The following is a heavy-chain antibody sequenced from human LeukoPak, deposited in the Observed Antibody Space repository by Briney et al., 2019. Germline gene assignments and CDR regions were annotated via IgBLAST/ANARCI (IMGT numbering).Heavy chain of an antibody. CDR1: GYTFTTYG. J-gene: IGHJ3*02. D-gene: IGHD3-3*01. Sequence: SVKVSCKASGYTFTTYGLTWVRQAPGQGLEWMGGIIPIFGTANYAQKFQGRVTITADESTSTAYMELSSLRSEDTAVYYCARVFWSGYEHAFDIWGQGTMVTVSS. V-gene: IGHV1-69*13. CDR2: IIPIFGTA. CDR3: ARVFWSGYEHAFDI.